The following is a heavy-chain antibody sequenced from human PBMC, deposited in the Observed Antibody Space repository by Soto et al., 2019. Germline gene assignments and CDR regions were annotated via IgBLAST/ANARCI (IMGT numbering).Heavy chain of an antibody. Sequence: PAGSLRLSCTASGFPFGASALSWFRQAPGKVLEWVGFIRSKAYGGTTVYAASVKGRSTISRDDSKSIAYLQMNSLKTEDTAVYYCTRWSGYYFHGMDVWGQGTTVTVSS. CDR1: GFPFGASA. V-gene: IGHV3-49*03. CDR3: TRWSGYYFHGMDV. D-gene: IGHD3-3*01. J-gene: IGHJ6*02. CDR2: IRSKAYGGTT.